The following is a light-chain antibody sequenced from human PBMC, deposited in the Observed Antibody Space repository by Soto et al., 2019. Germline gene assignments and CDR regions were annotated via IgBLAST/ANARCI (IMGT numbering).Light chain of an antibody. CDR2: EAS. V-gene: IGKV3-11*02. CDR3: QQRSNWPPWT. CDR1: QSVSSY. J-gene: IGKJ1*01. Sequence: EIVLTQSPATLSWSPGERAALPWRASQSVSSYLAWYQKKPGQAPRLLLYEASNRATGIPARFSGGGSWRNFTLTISSLEPEYFAVYYCQQRSNWPPWTFGQGTNVEIK.